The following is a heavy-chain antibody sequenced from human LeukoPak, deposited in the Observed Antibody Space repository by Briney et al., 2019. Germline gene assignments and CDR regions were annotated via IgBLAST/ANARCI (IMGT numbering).Heavy chain of an antibody. CDR2: ISSSSSYI. CDR1: GFTFSSYT. J-gene: IGHJ3*02. D-gene: IGHD5-12*01. V-gene: IGHV3-21*01. Sequence: PGGSPRLSCVASGFTFSSYTMNWVRQAPGKGLEWVSSISSSSSYIYYADSVKGRFTISRDNAKNSLYLQMNSLRAEDTAVYYCARSGRGYEDAFDIWGQGTMVTVSS. CDR3: ARSGRGYEDAFDI.